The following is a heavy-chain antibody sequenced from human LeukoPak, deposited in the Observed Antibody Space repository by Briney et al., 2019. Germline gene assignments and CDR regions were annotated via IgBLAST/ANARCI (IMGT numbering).Heavy chain of an antibody. CDR3: ARRGPRSGSYSYYFDY. CDR1: GGSISSSSYY. J-gene: IGHJ4*02. V-gene: IGHV4-39*01. Sequence: SETLSLTCTVSGGSISSSSYYWGWIRQPPGKGLEWIGRIYYSGSTYYNPSLKSRVTISVDTSKNQFSLKLSSVTAADTAVYYCARRGPRSGSYSYYFDYWGQGTLVTVSS. D-gene: IGHD3-10*01. CDR2: IYYSGST.